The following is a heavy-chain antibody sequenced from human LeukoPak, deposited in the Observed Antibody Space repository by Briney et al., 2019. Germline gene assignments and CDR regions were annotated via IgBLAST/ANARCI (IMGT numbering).Heavy chain of an antibody. Sequence: PGRSLILSCAASGFTFDDYAMHWVRQAPGKGLEWVSGISWNSGSIGYADSVKGRFTISRDNAKNSLYLQMNSLRAEDTALYYCAKALHYDSSGRYGMDVWGQGTTVTVSS. D-gene: IGHD3-22*01. V-gene: IGHV3-9*01. CDR2: ISWNSGSI. J-gene: IGHJ6*02. CDR1: GFTFDDYA. CDR3: AKALHYDSSGRYGMDV.